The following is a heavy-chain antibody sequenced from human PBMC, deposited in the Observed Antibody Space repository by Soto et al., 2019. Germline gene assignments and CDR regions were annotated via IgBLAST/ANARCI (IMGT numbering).Heavy chain of an antibody. D-gene: IGHD1-26*01. V-gene: IGHV4-39*01. CDR3: ARRRIVVTTNFDY. J-gene: IGHJ4*02. CDR1: GGSISSSSYY. Sequence: ETLSLTCNVSGGSISSSSYYWGWIRQPPGKGLEWIGHIFHTGSTYYNPSLKSRVTISVDTSKNQFSLKLSSVTATDTAVYYCARRRIVVTTNFDYWGQGTLVTVSS. CDR2: IFHTGST.